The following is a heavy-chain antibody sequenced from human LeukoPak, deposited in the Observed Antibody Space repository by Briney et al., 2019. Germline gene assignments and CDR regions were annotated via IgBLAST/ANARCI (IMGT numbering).Heavy chain of an antibody. V-gene: IGHV3-53*01. CDR3: ARTFVSGDGYKVGYFDY. Sequence: GGSLRLSCAASGLTVSSNYMSWVRQAPGKGLEWVSLVYSGGSTYYADSVKGRFTISRDNSKNTLYLQMNSLSAEDTAVYYCARTFVSGDGYKVGYFDYWGQGTLVTVSS. D-gene: IGHD5-24*01. CDR1: GLTVSSNY. CDR2: VYSGGST. J-gene: IGHJ4*02.